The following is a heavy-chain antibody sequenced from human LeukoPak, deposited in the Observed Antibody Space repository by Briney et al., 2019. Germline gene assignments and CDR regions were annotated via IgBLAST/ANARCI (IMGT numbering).Heavy chain of an antibody. CDR2: IIPIFGTA. CDR1: GGTFSSYA. CDR3: ARQRAGAVAGNAFDI. J-gene: IGHJ3*02. V-gene: IGHV1-69*06. Sequence: GSSVKVSCKASGGTFSSYAISRVRQAPGQGLEWMGGIIPIFGTANYAQKFQGRVTITADKSTSTAYMELSSLRSEDTAVYYCARQRAGAVAGNAFDIWGQGTMVTVSS. D-gene: IGHD6-19*01.